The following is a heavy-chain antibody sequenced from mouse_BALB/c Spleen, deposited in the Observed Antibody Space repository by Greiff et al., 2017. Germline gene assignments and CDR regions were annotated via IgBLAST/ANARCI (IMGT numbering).Heavy chain of an antibody. V-gene: IGHV5-6-5*01. D-gene: IGHD2-14*01. CDR2: ISSGGST. Sequence: EVMLVESGGGLVKPGGSLKLSCAASGFTFSSYAMSWVRQTPEKRLEWVAFISSGGSTYYPDSVKGRFTISRDNARNILYLQMSSLRSEDTAMYYCARGKYRYDAGAMDYWGQGTSVTVSS. CDR1: GFTFSSYA. J-gene: IGHJ4*01. CDR3: ARGKYRYDAGAMDY.